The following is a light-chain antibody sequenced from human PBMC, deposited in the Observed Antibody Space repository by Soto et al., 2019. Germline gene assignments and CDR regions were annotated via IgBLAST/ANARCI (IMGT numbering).Light chain of an antibody. CDR1: QSVSSY. J-gene: IGKJ4*01. V-gene: IGKV3-11*01. CDR3: QQRSNWPLT. Sequence: EIVMTQSPGTLSVSPGERATLSCRASQSVSSYLAWYQQKPGQAPRFLIYDASNRATGIPARFSGSGSGTDFTLTISSLEPEDFAVYYCQQRSNWPLTFGGGTKVDIK. CDR2: DAS.